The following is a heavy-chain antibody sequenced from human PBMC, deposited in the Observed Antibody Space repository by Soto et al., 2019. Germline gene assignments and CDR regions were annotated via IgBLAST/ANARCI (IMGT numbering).Heavy chain of an antibody. CDR3: ARHLGYCTNGVCYGMDV. Sequence: SQTLSLTGTVSGGSISSYYWSWILQPPGKGLEWIGYIYYSGSTNYNPSLKSRVTISVDTSKNQFSLKLSSVTAAETAVYYCARHLGYCTNGVCYGMDVWGQGTTVTVSS. J-gene: IGHJ6*02. V-gene: IGHV4-59*01. D-gene: IGHD2-8*01. CDR2: IYYSGST. CDR1: GGSISSYY.